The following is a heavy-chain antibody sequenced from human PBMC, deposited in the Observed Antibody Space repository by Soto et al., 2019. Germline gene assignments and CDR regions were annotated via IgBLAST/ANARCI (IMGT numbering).Heavy chain of an antibody. CDR3: VTPSYGGLKFDF. J-gene: IGHJ4*02. CDR2: SRNKVKSYTI. V-gene: IGHV3-72*01. Sequence: PGGSLRLSCEASGFIISDHYMDWVRQAPGKGLEWVGRSRNKVKSYTIDYAASVKGRFTISRDDSRNSLYLQMNSLKSEDTAVYYCVTPSYGGLKFDFWGKGTRVTVSS. CDR1: GFIISDHY. D-gene: IGHD3-10*01.